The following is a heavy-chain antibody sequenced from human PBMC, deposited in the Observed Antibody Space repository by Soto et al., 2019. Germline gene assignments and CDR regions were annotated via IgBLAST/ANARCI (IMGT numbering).Heavy chain of an antibody. Sequence: ASVKVSCKASGYTFTIYDINWVRQATGQGLEWMGWMNPNSGNTGYAQKFQGRVTMTRNTSISTAYMELSSLRSEDTAVYYCARGAPSDIVVVPAHMDVWGKGTTVTVSS. D-gene: IGHD2-2*01. CDR1: GYTFTIYD. V-gene: IGHV1-8*01. J-gene: IGHJ6*03. CDR2: MNPNSGNT. CDR3: ARGAPSDIVVVPAHMDV.